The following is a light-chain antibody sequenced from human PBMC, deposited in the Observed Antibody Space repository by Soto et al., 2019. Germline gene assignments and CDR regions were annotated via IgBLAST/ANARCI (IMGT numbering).Light chain of an antibody. CDR1: SSDVGGYNS. CDR2: DVN. J-gene: IGLJ2*01. Sequence: QSALTQPASVSGSPGESITISCTGTSSDVGGYNSVSWHQQHPGKAPKLLVYDVNNRPSGVSNRFSGSKSGNTASLTISGLQAEDEADYYCASYTSRSTLAFGGGTKRAVL. V-gene: IGLV2-14*03. CDR3: ASYTSRSTLA.